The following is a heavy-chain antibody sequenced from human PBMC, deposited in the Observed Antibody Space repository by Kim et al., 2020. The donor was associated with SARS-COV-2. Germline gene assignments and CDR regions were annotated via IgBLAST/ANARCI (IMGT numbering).Heavy chain of an antibody. CDR1: GGSISSSSYY. CDR3: ARQSSSCIGWFDP. CDR2: IYYSGST. J-gene: IGHJ5*02. D-gene: IGHD6-13*01. Sequence: SETLSLTCTVSGGSISSSSYYWGWIRQPPGKGLEWIGSIYYSGSTYYNPSLKSRVTISVDTSKNQFSLKLSSVTAADTAVYYCARQSSSCIGWFDPWGQGTLVTVSS. V-gene: IGHV4-39*01.